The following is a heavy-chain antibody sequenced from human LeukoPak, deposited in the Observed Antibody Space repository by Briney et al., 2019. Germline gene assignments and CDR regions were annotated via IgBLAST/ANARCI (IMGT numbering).Heavy chain of an antibody. Sequence: GGSLRLSCAASGFTFSDYYMSWIRQAPGKGLEWVSAISGSGGSTYYADSVKGRFTISRDNSKNTLYLQMNSLRAEDTAVYYCAKDSTSLWELLDYWGQGTLVTVSS. D-gene: IGHD1-26*01. J-gene: IGHJ4*02. CDR2: ISGSGGST. V-gene: IGHV3-23*01. CDR3: AKDSTSLWELLDY. CDR1: GFTFSDYY.